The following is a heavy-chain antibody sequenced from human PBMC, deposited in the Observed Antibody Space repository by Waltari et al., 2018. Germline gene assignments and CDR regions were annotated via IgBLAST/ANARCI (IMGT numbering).Heavy chain of an antibody. Sequence: QVQLVESGGGVVQPGRSLRLSCAASGFTFSSYAMHWVRQAPGKGLEWVAVISYDGSNKYYADSVKGRFTISRDNSKNTLYLQMNSLRAEDTAVYYCARDFNYDFWSGYYNVPDYWGQGTLVTVSS. J-gene: IGHJ4*02. CDR3: ARDFNYDFWSGYYNVPDY. V-gene: IGHV3-30-3*01. CDR1: GFTFSSYA. D-gene: IGHD3-3*01. CDR2: ISYDGSNK.